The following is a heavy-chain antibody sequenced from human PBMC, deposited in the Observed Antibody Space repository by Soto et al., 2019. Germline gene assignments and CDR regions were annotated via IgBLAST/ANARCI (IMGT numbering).Heavy chain of an antibody. D-gene: IGHD3-10*01. CDR1: GFTFSSYS. Sequence: EMQLVESGGGLVQPGGSLRLSCAASGFTFSSYSMNWVRQAPGKGLEWVSSISSSSSYIYYAASVKGRFTISRDNAKNSLYLQMNSLRAEDTAVYYCARDLRRGGYWGQGTLVTVSS. CDR2: ISSSSSYI. CDR3: ARDLRRGGY. V-gene: IGHV3-21*01. J-gene: IGHJ4*02.